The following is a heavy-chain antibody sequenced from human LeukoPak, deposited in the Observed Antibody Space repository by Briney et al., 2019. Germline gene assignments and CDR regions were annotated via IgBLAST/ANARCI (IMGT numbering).Heavy chain of an antibody. J-gene: IGHJ2*01. CDR1: GGSISSGGYY. Sequence: PSETLSLTCTVSGGSISSGGYYWSWIRQHPGKGLEWIGYIYYSGSTYYNPSLKSRVTISVDTSKNQFSLKLSSVTAADTAVYYCARDLKDYGGDHWYFDLWGRGTLVTVSS. V-gene: IGHV4-31*03. D-gene: IGHD4-23*01. CDR2: IYYSGST. CDR3: ARDLKDYGGDHWYFDL.